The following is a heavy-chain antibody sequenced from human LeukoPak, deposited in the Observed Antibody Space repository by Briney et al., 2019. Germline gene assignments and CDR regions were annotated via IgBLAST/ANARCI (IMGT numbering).Heavy chain of an antibody. V-gene: IGHV1-2*02. D-gene: IGHD3-22*01. CDR1: GYTFTGYY. Sequence: ASVKVSCKASGYTFTGYYMHWVRQAPGQGLEWMGWTNPNSGGTNYAQKFQGRVTMTRDTSISTAYMELSRLRSDDTAVYYCAAASPQTFYYDSSGYWHYYYMDVWGKGTTVTISS. CDR3: AAASPQTFYYDSSGYWHYYYMDV. CDR2: TNPNSGGT. J-gene: IGHJ6*03.